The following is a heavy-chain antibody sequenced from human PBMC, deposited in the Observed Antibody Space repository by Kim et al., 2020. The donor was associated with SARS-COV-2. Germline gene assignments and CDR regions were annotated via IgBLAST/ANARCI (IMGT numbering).Heavy chain of an antibody. CDR2: INAGNGNT. D-gene: IGHD5-18*01. Sequence: ASVKVSCKASGYTFTSYAMHWVRQAPGQRLEWMGWINAGNGNTKYSQKFQGRVTITRDTSASTAYMELSSLRSEDTAVYYCARVGVPYSYGYKFDYWGQGTLVTVSS. CDR3: ARVGVPYSYGYKFDY. CDR1: GYTFTSYA. V-gene: IGHV1-3*01. J-gene: IGHJ4*02.